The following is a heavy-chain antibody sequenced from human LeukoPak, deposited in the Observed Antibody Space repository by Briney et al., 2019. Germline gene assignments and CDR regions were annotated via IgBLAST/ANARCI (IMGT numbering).Heavy chain of an antibody. Sequence: ASVKVSCKASGGTFSSYAISWVRQAPGQGLEWMGRIIPILGIANYAQKFQGRVTITADKSTSTAYMELSSLRSEDTAVYYCASYITMVRDPYYYGMDVWGQGTTVTVSS. J-gene: IGHJ6*02. CDR3: ASYITMVRDPYYYGMDV. CDR2: IIPILGIA. D-gene: IGHD3-10*01. V-gene: IGHV1-69*04. CDR1: GGTFSSYA.